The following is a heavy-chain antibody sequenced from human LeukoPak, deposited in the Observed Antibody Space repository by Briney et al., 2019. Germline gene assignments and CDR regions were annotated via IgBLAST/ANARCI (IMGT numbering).Heavy chain of an antibody. CDR1: GYIFTSFY. CDR3: ARKAPAAPLDY. Sequence: ASVKVSCKASGYIFTSFYMHWVRQAPGQGLEWMGIINPSGGNTGYAQKFQGRVTMTRDTSTSTVYMELSSLRSEDTAVYYCARKAPAAPLDYWGQRTLVTVSS. CDR2: INPSGGNT. D-gene: IGHD2-2*01. J-gene: IGHJ4*02. V-gene: IGHV1-46*01.